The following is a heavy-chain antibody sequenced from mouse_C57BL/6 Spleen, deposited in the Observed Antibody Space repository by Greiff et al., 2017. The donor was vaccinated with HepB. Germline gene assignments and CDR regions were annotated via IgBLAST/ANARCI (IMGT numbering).Heavy chain of an antibody. V-gene: IGHV1-50*01. CDR2: IDPSDSYT. J-gene: IGHJ3*01. Sequence: QVQLQQSGAELVKPGASVKLSCKASGYTFTSYWMQWVKQRPGQGLEWIGEIDPSDSYTNYNQKFKSKATLTVDTSSSTAYMQLSSLTSEDSAVYYCAKGEGEAWFAYWGQGTLVTVSA. CDR3: AKGEGEAWFAY. CDR1: GYTFTSYW.